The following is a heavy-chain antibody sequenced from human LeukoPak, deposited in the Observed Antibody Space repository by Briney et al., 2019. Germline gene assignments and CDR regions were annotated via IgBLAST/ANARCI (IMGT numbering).Heavy chain of an antibody. CDR3: AKYSTGYDLDY. Sequence: PSETLSLTCTVSGGSISRSHFYWGWLRQPPGRGLGWIGYIYNNGDNSSNPSLKSLVTLSIDTSENQFSLKLSSVTAADTAVYYCAKYSTGYDLDYWGQGTLVTVSS. D-gene: IGHD3-22*01. J-gene: IGHJ4*02. V-gene: IGHV4-39*07. CDR2: IYNNGDN. CDR1: GGSISRSHFY.